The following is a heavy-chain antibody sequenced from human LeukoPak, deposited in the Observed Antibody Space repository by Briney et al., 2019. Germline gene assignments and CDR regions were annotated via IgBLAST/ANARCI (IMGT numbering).Heavy chain of an antibody. D-gene: IGHD1-14*01. CDR2: IHNSGRT. V-gene: IGHV4-59*08. Sequence: SETLSLTCSVSGGSVSSYYWSWIRQSPGKGLEWIGYIHNSGRTNYNPSLRSRVTGFVDTSKNQVSLRLSSVTAADTAVYYCARHGTISSESYFDYWGQGALVTVSS. CDR1: GGSVSSYY. J-gene: IGHJ4*02. CDR3: ARHGTISSESYFDY.